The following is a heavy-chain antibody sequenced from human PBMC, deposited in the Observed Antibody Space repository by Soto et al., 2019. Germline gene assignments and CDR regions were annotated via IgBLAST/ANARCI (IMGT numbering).Heavy chain of an antibody. Sequence: EVQLLESGGGLVQPGGSLRISCAASGFTFSAYAMSWVRQAPGRGLEWVSVMSGGGGRTHYADSVKGRFTVSRDNSKNTLNLQMSSLRVEETAVYYCEKEAEEGSSGFHHPLDHWGQGTQVTVSS. CDR3: EKEAEEGSSGFHHPLDH. D-gene: IGHD6-19*01. V-gene: IGHV3-23*01. J-gene: IGHJ4*02. CDR2: MSGGGGRT. CDR1: GFTFSAYA.